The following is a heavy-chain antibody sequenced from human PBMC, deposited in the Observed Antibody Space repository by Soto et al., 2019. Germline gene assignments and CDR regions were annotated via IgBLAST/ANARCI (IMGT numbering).Heavy chain of an antibody. V-gene: IGHV4-34*01. J-gene: IGHJ5*02. Sequence: PETLSLTCAVYGGSFSGYYWSWIRQPPGKGLEWIGEINHSGSTNYNPSLKSRVTISVDTSKNQFSLKLSSVTAADTAVYYCARVRSYYYGSGSPGRWFDPWGQGTLVTVS. CDR1: GGSFSGYY. D-gene: IGHD3-10*01. CDR2: INHSGST. CDR3: ARVRSYYYGSGSPGRWFDP.